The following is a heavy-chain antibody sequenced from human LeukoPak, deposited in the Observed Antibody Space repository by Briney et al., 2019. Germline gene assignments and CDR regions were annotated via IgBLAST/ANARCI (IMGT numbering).Heavy chain of an antibody. CDR2: INPNSGGT. V-gene: IGHV1-2*02. CDR1: GYTFTGYY. D-gene: IGHD4-17*01. Sequence: GASVKVSCKASGYTFTGYYMHWVRQPPGQGLEWMGWINPNSGGTNYAQKFQGRVTMTRDTSISTAYMELSRLRSDDTAAYYCARDTSGTTGDYWGQGTLVTVSS. J-gene: IGHJ4*02. CDR3: ARDTSGTTGDY.